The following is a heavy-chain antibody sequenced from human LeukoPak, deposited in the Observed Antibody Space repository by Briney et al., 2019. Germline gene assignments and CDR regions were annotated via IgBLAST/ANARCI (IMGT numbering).Heavy chain of an antibody. V-gene: IGHV4-59*08. CDR1: GGSISSYY. Sequence: SETLSLTCTVSGGSISSYYWSWIRQPPGKGLEWIGYIYYSGSTNYNPSLKSRVTISVDTSKNQFSLKLSSVTAADTAVYYCARHRDLRSRRYFDWLSYFDSWGPGTLVTVSS. D-gene: IGHD3-9*01. CDR3: ARHRDLRSRRYFDWLSYFDS. J-gene: IGHJ4*02. CDR2: IYYSGST.